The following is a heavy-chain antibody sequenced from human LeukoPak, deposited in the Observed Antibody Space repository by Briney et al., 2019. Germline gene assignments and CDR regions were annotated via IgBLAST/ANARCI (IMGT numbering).Heavy chain of an antibody. CDR1: GFTFSSYG. V-gene: IGHV3-64*01. CDR2: INSNGGST. D-gene: IGHD5-18*01. CDR3: AREGGYGDSDY. Sequence: GGSLRLSCAASGFTFSSYGMHWVRQAPGKGLEYVSAINSNGGSTYYANSVKGRFTISRDNSKNTLYLQMGSLRAEDMAVYYCAREGGYGDSDYWGQGTLVTVSS. J-gene: IGHJ4*02.